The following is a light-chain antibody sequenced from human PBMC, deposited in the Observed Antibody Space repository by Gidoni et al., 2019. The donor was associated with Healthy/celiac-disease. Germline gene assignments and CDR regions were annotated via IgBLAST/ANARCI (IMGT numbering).Light chain of an antibody. CDR1: QDISNY. J-gene: IGKJ4*01. V-gene: IGKV1-33*01. CDR2: DAS. CDR3: QQYDL. Sequence: DIQMTQSPSSLSASVGDRVTITCQASQDISNYLNWYQQKPGKAPKLLIYDASNLETGVPSRFSGSGSGTDFTFTISSLQPEDIATYYCQQYDLFXGXTKVEIK.